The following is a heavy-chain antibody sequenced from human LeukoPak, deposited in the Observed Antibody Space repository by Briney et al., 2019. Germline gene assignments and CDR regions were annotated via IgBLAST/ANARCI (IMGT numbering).Heavy chain of an antibody. Sequence: PGGSLRLSCAASGFTSSSYWMSWGRQAPGEGLEWVANIKQDGSEKYYVDSVKGRFTISRDNAKNSLYLQMNSLRAEDTAVYYCARAIYGSGSFYYYYYMDVWGKGTTVTVSS. CDR3: ARAIYGSGSFYYYYYMDV. J-gene: IGHJ6*03. D-gene: IGHD3-10*01. CDR1: GFTSSSYW. CDR2: IKQDGSEK. V-gene: IGHV3-7*01.